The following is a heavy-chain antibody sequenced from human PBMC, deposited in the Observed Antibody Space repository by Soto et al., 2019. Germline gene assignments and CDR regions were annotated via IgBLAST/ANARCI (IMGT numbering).Heavy chain of an antibody. Sequence: QVQLVQSGPEVKKPGASVKVSCNASGYSFSSYDTHWVRQAPGQGLEWMGIINPSGGSTSYAQKTQGRGTMTRDTTTITVDMELSSLTSEDTAVYYCARRVSCSYRILDYWGQGTLVTVSS. CDR2: INPSGGST. CDR1: GYSFSSYD. D-gene: IGHD6-6*01. J-gene: IGHJ4*02. V-gene: IGHV1-46*01. CDR3: ARRVSCSYRILDY.